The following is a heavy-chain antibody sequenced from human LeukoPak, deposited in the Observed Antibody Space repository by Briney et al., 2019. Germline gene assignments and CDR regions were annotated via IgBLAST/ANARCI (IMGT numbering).Heavy chain of an antibody. CDR1: GFTFSGSA. V-gene: IGHV3-73*01. CDR3: THVEMTTTGRVC. Sequence: AGGSLRLSCAASGFTFSGSAMHWVRQASGKGLEWVGRNRSKANNYATAYAASVKGRFTISRDDSKNTAYLQMNSLKTEDTAVYYCTHVEMTTTGRVCWGQGTLVTVSS. D-gene: IGHD5-24*01. CDR2: NRSKANNYAT. J-gene: IGHJ4*02.